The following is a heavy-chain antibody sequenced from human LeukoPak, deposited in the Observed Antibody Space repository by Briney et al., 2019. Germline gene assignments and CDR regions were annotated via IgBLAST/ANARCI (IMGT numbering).Heavy chain of an antibody. D-gene: IGHD6-25*01. CDR3: ARDGAYSSGYYPFDS. J-gene: IGHJ4*02. CDR2: ISGSGGST. Sequence: ETLSLTCTVSGDSVSSSIYYWSWIRQPPGKGLEWVSGISGSGGSTYYADSVKGRLTISRDNSKNTLYLQMNSLSAEDTALYYCARDGAYSSGYYPFDSWGQGILVTVSS. CDR1: GDSVSSSIYY. V-gene: IGHV3-23*01.